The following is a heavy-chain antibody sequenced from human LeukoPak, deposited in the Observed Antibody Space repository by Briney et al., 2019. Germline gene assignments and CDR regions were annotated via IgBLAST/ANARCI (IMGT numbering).Heavy chain of an antibody. D-gene: IGHD3-3*01. J-gene: IGHJ6*03. V-gene: IGHV3-21*01. CDR2: ISSSSSYI. CDR3: ARVTTYYYYYYYMDV. Sequence: PGGSLRLSCAASGFTFSSYSMNWVRQAPGKGLEWVSSISSSSSYIYYADSVKGRFTISRDNAKNSLYLQMNGLRAEDTAVYYCARVTTYYYYYYYMDVWGKGTTVTVSS. CDR1: GFTFSSYS.